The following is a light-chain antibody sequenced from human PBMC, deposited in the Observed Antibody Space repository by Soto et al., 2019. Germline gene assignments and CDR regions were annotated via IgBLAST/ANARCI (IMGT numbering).Light chain of an antibody. CDR3: QSYDSSIVV. Sequence: NFMLTQPHSVSESPGKTVTISCTRSSVSIASNYVQWYQQRPVIAPTTVIYEDNQRPSGVPDRFSGSIDSSSNSASLTISGLKTEDEADYYCQSYDSSIVVFGGGTKLTVL. V-gene: IGLV6-57*03. J-gene: IGLJ2*01. CDR2: EDN. CDR1: SVSIASNY.